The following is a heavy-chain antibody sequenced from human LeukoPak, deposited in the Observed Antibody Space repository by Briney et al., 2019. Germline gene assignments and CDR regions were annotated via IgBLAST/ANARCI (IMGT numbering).Heavy chain of an antibody. D-gene: IGHD6-19*01. Sequence: APVKVSGKPSEYTFTAYYMHWVRQAPGQGLKWLGWINPNSGGTNYAQKFQGRVTMTRDTSISTAYMELSRLRSDDTAVYYCARDLGYIAVAGVDYWGQGTLVTVSS. CDR1: EYTFTAYY. CDR3: ARDLGYIAVAGVDY. V-gene: IGHV1-2*02. J-gene: IGHJ4*02. CDR2: INPNSGGT.